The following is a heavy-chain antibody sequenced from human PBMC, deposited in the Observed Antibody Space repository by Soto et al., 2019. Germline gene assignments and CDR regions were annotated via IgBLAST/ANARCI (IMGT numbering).Heavy chain of an antibody. V-gene: IGHV1-18*01. D-gene: IGHD1-7*01. Sequence: ASVKVSCQASGYTFTSYGISWVRQAPGQGLEWMGWISAYNGNTNYAQKLQGRVTMTTDTSTSTAYMELRSLRSDDTAVYFCARNYTEGYYYYYGMDVWGQGTTVTVSS. CDR3: ARNYTEGYYYYYGMDV. CDR1: GYTFTSYG. J-gene: IGHJ6*02. CDR2: ISAYNGNT.